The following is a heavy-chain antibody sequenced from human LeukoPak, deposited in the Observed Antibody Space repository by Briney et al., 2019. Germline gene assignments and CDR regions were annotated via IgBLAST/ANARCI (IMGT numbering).Heavy chain of an antibody. Sequence: PGGSLRLSCAASAFTFSSYWMHWVRQTPGEGLVWVSRISCDGTTTTYADSVKGRFTISRDNARNTLYLQMNSLRAEYVAVYYCARFAYDSGSLSWGRGALVTVPS. V-gene: IGHV3-74*01. CDR3: ARFAYDSGSLS. CDR1: AFTFSSYW. CDR2: ISCDGTTT. J-gene: IGHJ5*02. D-gene: IGHD3-10*01.